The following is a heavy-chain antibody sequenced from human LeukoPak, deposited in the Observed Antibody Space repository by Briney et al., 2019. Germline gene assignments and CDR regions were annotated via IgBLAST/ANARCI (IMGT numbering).Heavy chain of an antibody. CDR2: IYYSGST. V-gene: IGHV4-39*07. Sequence: KPSETLSLTCTVSGGSISSSSYYWGWIRQPPGKGLEWIGSIYYSGSTYYNPSLKSRVTISVDTSKNQFSLKLSSVTAADTAVYYCARSMATIKTPFDYWGQGTLVTVSS. CDR3: ARSMATIKTPFDY. J-gene: IGHJ4*02. CDR1: GGSISSSSYY. D-gene: IGHD5-24*01.